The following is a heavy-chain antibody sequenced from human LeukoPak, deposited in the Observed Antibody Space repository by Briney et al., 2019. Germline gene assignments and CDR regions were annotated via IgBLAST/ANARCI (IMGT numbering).Heavy chain of an antibody. V-gene: IGHV3-21*01. Sequence: GGSLRLSCAASGFTFSSCSMNWVPQAPGKGLEWVSSISSSSSYIYYADSVKGRFTISRDNAKNSLYLQMNSLRAEDTAVYYCARYRVRGRYDSSGYYYDNFDYWGQGTLVTVSS. CDR1: GFTFSSCS. D-gene: IGHD3-22*01. CDR2: ISSSSSYI. CDR3: ARYRVRGRYDSSGYYYDNFDY. J-gene: IGHJ4*02.